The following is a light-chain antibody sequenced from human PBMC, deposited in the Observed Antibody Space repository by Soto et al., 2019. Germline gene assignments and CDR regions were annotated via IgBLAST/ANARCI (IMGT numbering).Light chain of an antibody. V-gene: IGKV3-20*01. Sequence: EIVLTQSPGTLSLSPGERATLFCRASQSVRSDYFAWYQQKPGQAPRVIIFGVSTRATGIPDRFSGSGSGTDFTLTISRLEPEDFALYYCQQYGNSPLTFGGGTKVDIK. CDR1: QSVRSDY. CDR3: QQYGNSPLT. CDR2: GVS. J-gene: IGKJ4*01.